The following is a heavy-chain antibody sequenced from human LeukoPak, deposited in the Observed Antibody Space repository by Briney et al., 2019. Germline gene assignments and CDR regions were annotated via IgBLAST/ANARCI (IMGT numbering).Heavy chain of an antibody. D-gene: IGHD5-12*01. CDR3: AKDGEYSGAVGAFDI. J-gene: IGHJ3*02. CDR2: ISGSGGST. V-gene: IGHV3-23*01. Sequence: GGSLRLSCAASGFTFSSYAMSWVRQAPGKGLEWVSAISGSGGSTYYADSVKGRFTISRDNSKNTLYLQMNSPRAEDTAVYYCAKDGEYSGAVGAFDIWGQGTMVTVSS. CDR1: GFTFSSYA.